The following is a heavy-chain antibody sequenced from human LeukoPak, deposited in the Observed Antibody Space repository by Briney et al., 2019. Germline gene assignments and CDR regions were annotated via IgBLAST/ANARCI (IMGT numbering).Heavy chain of an antibody. J-gene: IGHJ3*02. CDR2: ISWNSGSI. CDR3: AKDMRGGLPAGAFDI. V-gene: IGHV3-9*01. Sequence: GGSLRLSCAASGFTFYDYAMHWVRQAPGKGLEWVSGISWNSGSIGYADSVKGRFTISRDNAKNSLYLQMNSLRAEDTALNYCAKDMRGGLPAGAFDIWGQGTMVTVSS. D-gene: IGHD2-15*01. CDR1: GFTFYDYA.